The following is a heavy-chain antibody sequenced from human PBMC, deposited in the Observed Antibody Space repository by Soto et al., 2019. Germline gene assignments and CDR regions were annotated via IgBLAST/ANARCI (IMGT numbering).Heavy chain of an antibody. CDR2: INPNSGGT. J-gene: IGHJ6*02. V-gene: IGHV1-2*02. CDR3: ARLRIAARPYYYYGMDV. Sequence: ASVKVSCKASGYTFTGYYMHCVRQAPGQGLERMGWINPNSGGTNYAQKFQGRVTMTRDTSISTAYMELSRLRSDDTAVYYCARLRIAARPYYYYGMDVWGQGTTVTVSS. CDR1: GYTFTGYY. D-gene: IGHD6-6*01.